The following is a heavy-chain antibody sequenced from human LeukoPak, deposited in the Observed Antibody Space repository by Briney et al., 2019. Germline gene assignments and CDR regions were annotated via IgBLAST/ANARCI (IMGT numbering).Heavy chain of an antibody. V-gene: IGHV4-34*01. CDR1: GGSISSYY. CDR3: ARLFPDDYYDSSGYYYGPYSSFAQNDY. Sequence: SETLSLTCTVSGGSISSYYWSWIRQPPGKGLEWIGEINHSGSTNYNPSLKSRVTISVDTSKNQFSLKLSSVTAADTAVYYCARLFPDDYYDSSGYYYGPYSSFAQNDYWGQGTLVTVSS. D-gene: IGHD3-22*01. J-gene: IGHJ4*02. CDR2: INHSGST.